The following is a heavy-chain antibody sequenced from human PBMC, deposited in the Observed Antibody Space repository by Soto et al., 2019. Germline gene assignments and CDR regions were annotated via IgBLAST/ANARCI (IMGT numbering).Heavy chain of an antibody. CDR3: ARDRLRKSGFDP. CDR1: GFTFSDYW. D-gene: IGHD4-17*01. J-gene: IGHJ5*02. CDR2: IRQDGSDK. Sequence: LRLSCAASGFTFSDYWMSWVRQAPGKGLEWVANIRQDGSDKNYVDSVKGRFTISRDNAKNSLYLQMNGLRAEDTAVYFCARDRLRKSGFDPWGQGTLVTVSS. V-gene: IGHV3-7*01.